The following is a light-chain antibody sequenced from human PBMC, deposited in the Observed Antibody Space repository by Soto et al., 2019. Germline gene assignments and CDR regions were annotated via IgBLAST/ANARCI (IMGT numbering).Light chain of an antibody. CDR1: QSVSSH. Sequence: ERVVTQSPPTLSVSPGERATLSCRTSQSVSSHVAWYQQKPGQAPRLLIHGASTRATAIPARFSGSGSGTEFTLTIISLQSEDLAVYHCQQYNNWPGWTFGQGTKVDIK. V-gene: IGKV3-15*01. CDR2: GAS. CDR3: QQYNNWPGWT. J-gene: IGKJ1*01.